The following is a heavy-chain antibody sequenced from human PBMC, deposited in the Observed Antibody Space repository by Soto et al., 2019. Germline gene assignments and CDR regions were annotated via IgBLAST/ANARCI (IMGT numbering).Heavy chain of an antibody. D-gene: IGHD6-25*01. V-gene: IGHV4-39*01. CDR3: ARHTVAAKTAFDH. CDR2: IHYSGST. J-gene: IGHJ4*02. CDR1: GDSVDSVDYY. Sequence: QLQLQESGPGLVKPSETLSLTCTVSGDSVDSVDYYWGWIRQPPGKGLEWIASIHYSGSTYYRPSLKRGATISGDTSKSQCSLTLSSVTAADTAVYYVARHTVAAKTAFDHWGQGTLFTVSS.